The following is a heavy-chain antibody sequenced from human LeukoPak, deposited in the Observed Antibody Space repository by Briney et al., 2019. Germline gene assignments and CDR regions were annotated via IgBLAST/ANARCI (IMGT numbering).Heavy chain of an antibody. Sequence: ASVKVSCKASGYTFTNYDINWVRQAAGRGLEWMGWMNPNSDNTGYAQDFQGRVTITRNTSISTAYMELSSLRSEDTAVYYCARRSGSYHFDFWGQGTLVTVSS. V-gene: IGHV1-8*03. D-gene: IGHD1-26*01. CDR2: MNPNSDNT. CDR1: GYTFTNYD. CDR3: ARRSGSYHFDF. J-gene: IGHJ4*02.